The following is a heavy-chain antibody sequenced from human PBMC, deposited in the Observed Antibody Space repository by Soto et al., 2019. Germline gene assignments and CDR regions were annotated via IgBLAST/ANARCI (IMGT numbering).Heavy chain of an antibody. V-gene: IGHV4-4*02. J-gene: IGHJ4*02. Sequence: SETLSLTCGVSGGSISSPNWWIWARQFPGKGLEWIGYIYYSGSTNYNPSLKSRVTISVDTSKNQFSLKLSSVTAADTAVYYCARVAYGGNSVYYFDYWGQGTLVTVSS. CDR2: IYYSGST. CDR3: ARVAYGGNSVYYFDY. D-gene: IGHD2-21*02. CDR1: GGSISSPNW.